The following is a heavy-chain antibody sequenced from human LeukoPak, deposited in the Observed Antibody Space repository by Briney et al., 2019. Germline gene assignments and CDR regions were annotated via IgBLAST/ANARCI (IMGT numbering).Heavy chain of an antibody. CDR2: IYYSGST. D-gene: IGHD4-17*01. J-gene: IGHJ4*02. CDR3: ASLPYGGNSFDY. CDR1: GGSISSYY. V-gene: IGHV4-59*12. Sequence: SETLSLTCTVSGGSISSYYWSWIRQPPGKGLEWIGYIYYSGSTNYNPSLKSRVTISVDTSKNQFSLKLSSVTAADTAVYYCASLPYGGNSFDYWGQGTLVTVSS.